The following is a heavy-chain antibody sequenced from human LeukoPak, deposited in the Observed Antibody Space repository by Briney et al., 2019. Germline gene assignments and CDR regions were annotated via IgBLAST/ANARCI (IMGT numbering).Heavy chain of an antibody. CDR2: ISSSGSTI. CDR1: GFTFSSYE. Sequence: GGSLRLSCAASGFTFSSYEMNWVRQAPGKGLEWVSYISSSGSTIYYADSVKGRFTISRDNAKNSLYLQMNSLRAEDTAVYYCARGRLELRSWFNPWGQGTLVTVSS. V-gene: IGHV3-48*03. J-gene: IGHJ5*02. D-gene: IGHD1-7*01. CDR3: ARGRLELRSWFNP.